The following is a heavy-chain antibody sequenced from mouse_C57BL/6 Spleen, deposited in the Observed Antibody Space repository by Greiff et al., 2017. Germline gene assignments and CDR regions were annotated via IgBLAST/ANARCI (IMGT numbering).Heavy chain of an antibody. CDR3: ARDYGSSWGYFDV. CDR2: INPSTGGT. CDR1: GYSFTGYY. V-gene: IGHV1-42*01. D-gene: IGHD1-1*01. J-gene: IGHJ1*03. Sequence: EVQLQQSGPELVKPGASVKISCKASGYSFTGYYMNWVKQSPEKSLEWIGEINPSTGGTTYNQKFKAKATLTVDKSSSTAYMQLKSLTSEDSAVYYCARDYGSSWGYFDVWGTGTTVTVSS.